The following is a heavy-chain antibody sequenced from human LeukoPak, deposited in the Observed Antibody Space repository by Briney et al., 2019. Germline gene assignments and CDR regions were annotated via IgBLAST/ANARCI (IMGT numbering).Heavy chain of an antibody. CDR3: ARVSAAAGDY. V-gene: IGHV3-23*01. CDR1: GFTFSSYA. J-gene: IGHJ4*02. D-gene: IGHD6-13*01. Sequence: QPGGSLRLSCAASGFTFSSYAMSWVRQAPGKGLEWVSAISGSGGSTYYADSVKGRFTISRDNAKNSLYLQMNSLRAEDTAVYYCARVSAAAGDYWGQGTLVTVSS. CDR2: ISGSGGST.